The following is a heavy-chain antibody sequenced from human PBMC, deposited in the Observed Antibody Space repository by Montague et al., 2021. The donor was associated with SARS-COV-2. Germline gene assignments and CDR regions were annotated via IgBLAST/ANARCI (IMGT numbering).Heavy chain of an antibody. CDR1: GDSISSSS. CDR3: ARGSHYYDSSGYYFDY. D-gene: IGHD3-22*01. CDR2: LYYSGST. V-gene: IGHV4-59*01. Sequence: SETLSLTCTVSGDSISSSSCSRTRQPRGKGLEWIGYLYYSGSTNXNPSLTSRVTISVDTSKNQFSLKLSSVTAADTAVYYCARGSHYYDSSGYYFDYWGQGTLVTVSS. J-gene: IGHJ4*02.